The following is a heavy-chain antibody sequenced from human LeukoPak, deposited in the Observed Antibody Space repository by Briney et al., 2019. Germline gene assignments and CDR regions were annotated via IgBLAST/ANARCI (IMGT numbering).Heavy chain of an antibody. CDR3: ARDASYFQL. CDR2: ISWNSGSI. V-gene: IGHV3-9*01. CDR1: GFTFDDYA. Sequence: PGRSLRLSCAASGFTFDDYAMHWVRQAPGKGLEWVSGISWNSGSIGYADSVKGRFTISRDNAKNSLYLQMNSLSAEDTAVYYCARDASYFQLWGQGTLVTVSS. J-gene: IGHJ1*01.